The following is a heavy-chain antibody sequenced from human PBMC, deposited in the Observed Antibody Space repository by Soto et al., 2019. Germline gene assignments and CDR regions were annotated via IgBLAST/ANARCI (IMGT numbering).Heavy chain of an antibody. Sequence: LRLTCAVSGFTFSSYEMNWVRQAPGKGLEWVSYIGTSGKTIYYADSVRGRFTISRDNAKNSLYLQMNSLRAEDTAVYFCARDPAIYSGKFDYGLDVWGRGTTVTVSS. V-gene: IGHV3-48*03. CDR3: ARDPAIYSGKFDYGLDV. CDR2: IGTSGKTI. J-gene: IGHJ6*02. CDR1: GFTFSSYE. D-gene: IGHD4-4*01.